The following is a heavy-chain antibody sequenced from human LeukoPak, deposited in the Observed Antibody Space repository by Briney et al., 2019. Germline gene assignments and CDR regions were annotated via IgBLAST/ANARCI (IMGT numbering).Heavy chain of an antibody. V-gene: IGHV1-2*02. CDR1: GYTFSDYY. CDR2: INPKSGGT. Sequence: ASVKVSCTASGYTFSDYYIHWLRQAPGQGLEWMGWINPKSGGTNYAQYFQGRVTMTRDTSSTTVYMDLTRLRSDDTAVYFCTRPLGSLKEYWWFDPWGQGTLVTVSS. CDR3: TRPLGSLKEYWWFDP. D-gene: IGHD2/OR15-2a*01. J-gene: IGHJ5*02.